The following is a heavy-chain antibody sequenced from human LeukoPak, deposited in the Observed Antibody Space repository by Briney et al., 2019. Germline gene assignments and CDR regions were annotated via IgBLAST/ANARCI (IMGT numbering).Heavy chain of an antibody. Sequence: GGSLRLSCAASGFTFSNYAMNWVRQAPGKGLEWVSTISGRGGSTYYADSVKGRFTISRDNSKNTLYLQMNSLRAEDTAVYYCAKGAGYDFWSGYYTSWGQGTLVTVSS. CDR1: GFTFSNYA. CDR2: ISGRGGST. D-gene: IGHD3-3*01. CDR3: AKGAGYDFWSGYYTS. V-gene: IGHV3-23*01. J-gene: IGHJ5*02.